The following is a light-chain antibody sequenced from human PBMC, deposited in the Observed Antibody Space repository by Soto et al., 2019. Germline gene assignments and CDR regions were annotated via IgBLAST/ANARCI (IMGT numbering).Light chain of an antibody. V-gene: IGLV2-14*01. Sequence: QSALTQPASVSGSRGLSITISCTGTSSEVGGYNYVSWYQQHPGKAPKLMIYEVSNRPSGVSNRFSGSKSGNTASLTISGLQAEDEADYYCSSYTSSSTLVVFGGGTNLTVL. CDR1: SSEVGGYNY. CDR2: EVS. CDR3: SSYTSSSTLVV. J-gene: IGLJ2*01.